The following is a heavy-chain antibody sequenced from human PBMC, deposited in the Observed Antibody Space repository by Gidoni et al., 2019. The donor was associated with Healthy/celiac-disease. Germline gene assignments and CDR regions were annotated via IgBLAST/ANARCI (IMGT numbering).Heavy chain of an antibody. Sequence: EVQLLESGGGLVQPGGSLRLSCAASGFTFSSYAVSWVRQAPGKGLEWVSAIGGSGGSTYYADSVKGRFTISRDNSKNTLYLQMNSLRAEDTAVYYCATDIVVVPAASLAIDYWGQGTLVTVSS. D-gene: IGHD2-2*01. CDR3: ATDIVVVPAASLAIDY. V-gene: IGHV3-23*01. CDR1: GFTFSSYA. CDR2: IGGSGGST. J-gene: IGHJ4*02.